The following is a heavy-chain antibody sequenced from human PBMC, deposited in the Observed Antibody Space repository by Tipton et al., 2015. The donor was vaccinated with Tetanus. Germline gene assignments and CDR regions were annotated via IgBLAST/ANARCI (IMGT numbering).Heavy chain of an antibody. D-gene: IGHD6-13*01. V-gene: IGHV3-30*04. CDR3: ARALIEAAGDYGDY. J-gene: IGHJ4*02. CDR2: ISSDGKTE. CDR1: GLSSLRDT. Sequence: RSLRLSCVANGLSSLRDTIHWVRQAPGRGLEWVAEISSDGKTESYRDSVKGRFTISRDNSQNMIFLQLNSLTPEDTATYYCARALIEAAGDYGDYWGQGTLVTVSS.